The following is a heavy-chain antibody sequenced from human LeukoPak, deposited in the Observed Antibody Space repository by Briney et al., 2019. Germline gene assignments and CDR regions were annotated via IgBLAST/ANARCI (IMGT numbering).Heavy chain of an antibody. V-gene: IGHV3-43*02. D-gene: IGHD3-22*01. CDR3: AKDISGSSGYYYVSPGGANY. CDR1: GFTFDDYA. CDR2: ISGDGGST. J-gene: IGHJ4*02. Sequence: GGSLRLSCAASGFTFDDYAMHWVRQAPGKGLEWVSLISGDGGSTYYADSVKGRFTISRDNSKNSLYLQMNSLRTEDTALYYCAKDISGSSGYYYVSPGGANYWGQGTLVTVSS.